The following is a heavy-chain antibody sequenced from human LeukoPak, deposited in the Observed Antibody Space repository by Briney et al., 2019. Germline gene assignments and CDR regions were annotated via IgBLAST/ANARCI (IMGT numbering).Heavy chain of an antibody. D-gene: IGHD1-1*01. Sequence: PSETLSLTCNVSGDSISSSDYSWGWIRQPPGKGLEWIGSMSYSGSTYSNPSLKSRVTLSVDTSNNQFSLNLSSVTAADTAVYYCARHIQLWLQYFFDSWGQGTLVTVSS. CDR3: ARHIQLWLQYFFDS. J-gene: IGHJ4*02. CDR1: GDSISSSDYS. CDR2: MSYSGST. V-gene: IGHV4-39*01.